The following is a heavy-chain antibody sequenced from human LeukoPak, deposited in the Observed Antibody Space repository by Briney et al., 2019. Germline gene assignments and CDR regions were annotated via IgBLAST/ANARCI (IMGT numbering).Heavy chain of an antibody. D-gene: IGHD4-11*01. CDR1: GFTFSSYW. V-gene: IGHV3-7*03. J-gene: IGHJ4*02. Sequence: GGSLRLSCAASGFTFSSYWMSWVRQAPGKGLEWVANIKQDGSEKYYVDSVKGRFTISRDNAKNSLYLQMNSLRTEDTALYYCAKDTSTVTTTGPFDYWGQGTLVTVSS. CDR2: IKQDGSEK. CDR3: AKDTSTVTTTGPFDY.